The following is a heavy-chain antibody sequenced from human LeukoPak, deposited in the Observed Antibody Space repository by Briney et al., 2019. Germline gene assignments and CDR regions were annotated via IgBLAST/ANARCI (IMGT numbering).Heavy chain of an antibody. J-gene: IGHJ4*02. V-gene: IGHV1-46*01. D-gene: IGHD2-2*01. Sequence: ASVKVSCKASGYTFTSYAMNWVRQAPGQGLEWMGIINPSGGSTSYAQKFQGRVTMTRDMSTSTVYMELSSLRSEDTAVYYCARDLQYCSSTSCSTSFDYWGQGTLVTVSS. CDR2: INPSGGST. CDR1: GYTFTSYA. CDR3: ARDLQYCSSTSCSTSFDY.